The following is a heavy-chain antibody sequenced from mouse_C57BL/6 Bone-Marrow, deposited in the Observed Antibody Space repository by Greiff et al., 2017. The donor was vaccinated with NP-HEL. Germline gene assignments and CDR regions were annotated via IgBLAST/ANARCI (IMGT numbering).Heavy chain of an antibody. J-gene: IGHJ3*01. Sequence: EVQLQQSGTVLARPGASVKMSCKTSGYTFTSYWMHWVKQRPGQGLEWIGAIYPGNSDTSYNQKFKGKAKLTAVTSASTAYMELSSLTNEDSAVYYCTRSRGVRQLRAFAYWGQGTLVTVSA. CDR2: IYPGNSDT. V-gene: IGHV1-5*01. D-gene: IGHD3-2*02. CDR1: GYTFTSYW. CDR3: TRSRGVRQLRAFAY.